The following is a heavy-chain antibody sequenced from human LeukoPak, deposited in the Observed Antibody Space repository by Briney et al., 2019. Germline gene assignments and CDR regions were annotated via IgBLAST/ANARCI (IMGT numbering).Heavy chain of an antibody. J-gene: IGHJ6*03. CDR1: NNSISSGGFY. CDR2: IYHSGST. D-gene: IGHD6-13*01. Sequence: SETLSLTCTVSNNSISSGGFYWSWIRQPPGKGLEWIGHIYHSGSTYYNPSLKSRVTISVDRSKNQFSLKLSSVTAADTAVYYCARQSGYSSSWLGSFSFAYMDVWGKGTTVTVSS. CDR3: ARQSGYSSSWLGSFSFAYMDV. V-gene: IGHV4-30-2*01.